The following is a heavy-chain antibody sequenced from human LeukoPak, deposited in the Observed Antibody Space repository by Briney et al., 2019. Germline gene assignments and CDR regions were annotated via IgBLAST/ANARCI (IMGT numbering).Heavy chain of an antibody. D-gene: IGHD6-13*01. CDR3: ARGLLGVGSWFDY. V-gene: IGHV5-51*01. CDR1: GYSFTTYW. Sequence: GESLKISCKGSGYSFTTYWIGWVRQMPGKGLEWMGIIYPGDSDTRYSPSFQGQVTISADKSISTAYLQWRSLKASDTAMYYCARGLLGVGSWFDYWGQGTLVTVSS. J-gene: IGHJ4*02. CDR2: IYPGDSDT.